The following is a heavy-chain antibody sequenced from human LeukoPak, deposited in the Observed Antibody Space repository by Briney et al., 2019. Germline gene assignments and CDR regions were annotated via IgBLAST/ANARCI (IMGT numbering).Heavy chain of an antibody. CDR3: ARCTTGRTFGSLREIKRSREIDY. Sequence: PGGSLRLSCVPSGFPFSRYGMHWVRQAPGKGLEWVAVISYDGTNKYYADSVNGRFTISRDNSKNTLYLQMNSLRVEDTAVYYCARCTTGRTFGSLREIKRSREIDYWGQGTLVTVSS. CDR1: GFPFSRYG. D-gene: IGHD1-1*01. CDR2: ISYDGTNK. V-gene: IGHV3-30*03. J-gene: IGHJ4*02.